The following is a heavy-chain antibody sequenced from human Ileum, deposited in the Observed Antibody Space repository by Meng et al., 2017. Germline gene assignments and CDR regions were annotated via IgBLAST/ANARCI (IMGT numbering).Heavy chain of an antibody. CDR2: IHHGGVT. CDR1: GASISSGYW. J-gene: IGHJ5*02. Sequence: VKLTESGPGLVDPSGTLALPCAVSGASISSGYWLSSVRQPPGKGLEWIGEIHHGGVTNYNPSLKSRVTISVDKSSNQYTPRLTSVTAADTAMYYCARNGAYSADPWGQGTLVTVSS. V-gene: IGHV4-4*02. D-gene: IGHD2-21*01. CDR3: ARNGAYSADP.